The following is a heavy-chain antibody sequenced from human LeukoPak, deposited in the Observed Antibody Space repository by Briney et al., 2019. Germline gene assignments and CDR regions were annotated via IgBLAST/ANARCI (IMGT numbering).Heavy chain of an antibody. Sequence: GGSLRLSCAASGFTFSSYEMNWVRRAPGKGLEWVSYISSSGSTIYYADSVKGRFTISRDNAKNSLYLQMNSLRAEDTAVYYCAKTTVTTSLPFDYWGQGTLVTVSS. CDR1: GFTFSSYE. D-gene: IGHD4-17*01. V-gene: IGHV3-48*03. CDR2: ISSSGSTI. CDR3: AKTTVTTSLPFDY. J-gene: IGHJ4*02.